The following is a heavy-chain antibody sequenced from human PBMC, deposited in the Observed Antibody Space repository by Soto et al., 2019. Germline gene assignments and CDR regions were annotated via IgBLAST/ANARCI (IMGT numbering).Heavy chain of an antibody. CDR3: AGSYYDDSSGYYSGESAFDI. CDR2: INPNSGGT. Sequence: ASVKVSCKASGYTCTGYYMHWVRQAPGQGLEWMGWINPNSGGTNYAQKLQGWVTMTRDTSISTAYMELSRLRSDDTAVYYCAGSYYDDSSGYYSGESAFDIWGQGTMFTVSS. CDR1: GYTCTGYY. V-gene: IGHV1-2*04. D-gene: IGHD3-22*01. J-gene: IGHJ3*02.